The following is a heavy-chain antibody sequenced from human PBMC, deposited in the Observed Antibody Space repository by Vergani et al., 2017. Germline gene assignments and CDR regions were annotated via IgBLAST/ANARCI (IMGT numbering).Heavy chain of an antibody. J-gene: IGHJ3*02. CDR3: ARSTVTTFGAFDI. Sequence: QVQLQESGPGLVKPSQTLSLTCTVSGGSISSGSYYWSWIRQPAGKGLEWIGRIYTSGSTNYNPSLKSRVTISVDTSKNQFSLKLSSVTAADTAVYYCARSTVTTFGAFDIWGQGTMVTVSS. CDR1: GGSISSGSYY. V-gene: IGHV4-61*02. CDR2: IYTSGST. D-gene: IGHD4-17*01.